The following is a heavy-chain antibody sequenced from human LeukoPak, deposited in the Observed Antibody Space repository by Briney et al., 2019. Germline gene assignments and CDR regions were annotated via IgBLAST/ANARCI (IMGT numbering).Heavy chain of an antibody. J-gene: IGHJ4*02. CDR3: AKGQWASTRDYFDY. CDR1: GGSISSGGYY. Sequence: SETLSLTCTVSGGSISSGGYYWSWIRQPPGKGLEWIGYIYHSGSTYYNPPLKSRVTISVDRSKNQFSLKLSSVTAADTAVYYCAKGQWASTRDYFDYWGQGTLVTVSS. CDR2: IYHSGST. V-gene: IGHV4-30-2*01. D-gene: IGHD2-8*01.